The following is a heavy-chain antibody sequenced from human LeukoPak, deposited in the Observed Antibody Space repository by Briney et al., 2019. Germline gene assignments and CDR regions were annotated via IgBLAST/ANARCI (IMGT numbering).Heavy chain of an antibody. D-gene: IGHD2-15*01. CDR2: IYYSGST. V-gene: IGHV4-30-4*08. J-gene: IGHJ5*02. CDR3: ARESRSSNWFDP. Sequence: SETLSLTCTISGGSINDYYWSWIRQPPGKGLEWIGYIYYSGSTYYNPSLKSRVTISVDTSKNQFSLKLSSVTAADTAVYYCARESRSSNWFDPWGQGTLVTVSS. CDR1: GGSINDYY.